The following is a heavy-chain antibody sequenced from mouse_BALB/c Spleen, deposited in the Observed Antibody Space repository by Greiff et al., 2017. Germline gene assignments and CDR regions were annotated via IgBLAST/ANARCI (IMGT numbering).Heavy chain of an antibody. J-gene: IGHJ4*01. CDR2: ISSGGGNT. V-gene: IGHV5-9*03. CDR1: GFTFSSYT. D-gene: IGHD1-1*02. CDR3: ARGYGRYAMDY. Sequence: EVMLVESGGGLVKPGGSLKLSCAASGFTFSSYTMSWVRQTPEERLEWVATISSGGGNTNYPHNVKGRVTISTDNAKNNLYLQLSSLRSEDTALYYCARGYGRYAMDYWGQGTSVTVSS.